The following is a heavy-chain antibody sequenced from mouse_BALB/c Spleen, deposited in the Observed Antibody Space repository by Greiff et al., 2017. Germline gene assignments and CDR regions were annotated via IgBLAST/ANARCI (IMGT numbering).Heavy chain of an antibody. Sequence: DVMLVESGPSLVKPSQTLSLTCSVTGDSITSGYWNWIRKFPGNKLEYMGYISYSGSTYYNPSLKSRISITRDTSKNQYYMQLNSVTTEDTATYYCARYYYGNYGYAMDYWGQGTSVTVSS. D-gene: IGHD2-1*01. CDR3: ARYYYGNYGYAMDY. CDR1: GDSITSGY. J-gene: IGHJ4*01. CDR2: ISYSGST. V-gene: IGHV3-8*02.